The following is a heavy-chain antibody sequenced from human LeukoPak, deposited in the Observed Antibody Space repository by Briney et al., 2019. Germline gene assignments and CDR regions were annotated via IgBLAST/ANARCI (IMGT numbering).Heavy chain of an antibody. D-gene: IGHD2-21*01. CDR2: ISSGSSAI. CDR3: ARGHTAVIRHFDF. CDR1: GFTFTTYS. Sequence: PGGSLRLSCEASGFTFTTYSMTWVRQAPGKGLEWVSIISSGSSAIFSADALKGRFTISRDDAKNLPYLDMNSLRAEDTAVYYCARGHTAVIRHFDFWGRGTLVTVSS. V-gene: IGHV3-21*01. J-gene: IGHJ4*02.